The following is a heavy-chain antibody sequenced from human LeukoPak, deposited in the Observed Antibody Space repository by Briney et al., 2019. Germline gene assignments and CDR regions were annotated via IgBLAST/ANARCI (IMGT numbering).Heavy chain of an antibody. CDR2: ISSSSSYI. J-gene: IGHJ4*02. D-gene: IGHD6-19*01. CDR3: ARVGQWLVLEEYYFDY. V-gene: IGHV3-21*01. CDR1: GFTFSSYS. Sequence: GGSLRLSCAASGFTFSSYSMNWVRQAPEKGLEWVSSISSSSSYIYYADSVKGRFTISRDNAKNSLYLQMNSLRAEDTAVYYCARVGQWLVLEEYYFDYWGQGTLVTVSS.